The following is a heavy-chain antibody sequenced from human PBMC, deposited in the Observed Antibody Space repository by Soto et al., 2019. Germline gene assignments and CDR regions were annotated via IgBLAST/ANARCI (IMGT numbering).Heavy chain of an antibody. V-gene: IGHV5-51*01. J-gene: IGHJ6*02. Sequence: GESLKISCKGSGYSFTSYWIGWVRQMPGKGLEWMGIIYPGDSDTRYSPSFQGQVTISADKSISTAYLQWSSLKASDTAMYYCARQRDCSGGSCYYYYGMDVWGQGTTVTVSS. CDR3: ARQRDCSGGSCYYYYGMDV. CDR1: GYSFTSYW. D-gene: IGHD2-15*01. CDR2: IYPGDSDT.